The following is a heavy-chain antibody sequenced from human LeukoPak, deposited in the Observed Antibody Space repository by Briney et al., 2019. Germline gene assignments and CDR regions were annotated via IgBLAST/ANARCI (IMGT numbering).Heavy chain of an antibody. CDR3: ARDFRLTMVRGVASFDY. V-gene: IGHV3-48*03. CDR1: GFPFSSYE. CDR2: ISSSGSAI. J-gene: IGHJ4*02. D-gene: IGHD3-10*01. Sequence: PGGSLRLFCAAPGFPFSSYEMNWVRQAPGKGLEWVSYISSSGSAIYYADSVKGRFTISRDNTENSLYLQMNSLRAEDTAVYYCARDFRLTMVRGVASFDYWGQGTLVTVSS.